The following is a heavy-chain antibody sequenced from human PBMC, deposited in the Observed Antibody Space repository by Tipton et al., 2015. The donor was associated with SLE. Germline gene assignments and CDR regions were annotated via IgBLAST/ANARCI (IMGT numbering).Heavy chain of an antibody. CDR2: ISSSGSTI. D-gene: IGHD3-22*01. Sequence: SLRLSCAASGFTFSSYEMNWVRQAPGKGLEWVSYISSSGSTIYYADSVKGRFTISRDNAKNSLYLQMNSLRAEDTAVYYCASYFGSGYFDAFDIWGRGTMVTVSS. V-gene: IGHV3-48*03. CDR1: GFTFSSYE. J-gene: IGHJ3*02. CDR3: ASYFGSGYFDAFDI.